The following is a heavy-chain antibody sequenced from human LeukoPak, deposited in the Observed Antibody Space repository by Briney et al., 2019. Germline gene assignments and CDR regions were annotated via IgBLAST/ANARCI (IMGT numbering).Heavy chain of an antibody. CDR3: AKEILYCSSTTCYFYFDY. D-gene: IGHD2-2*01. CDR2: ISASGGNT. Sequence: GGSLRLSCAASGFTFSNYAMSWVRQAPGKGLDWVSGISASGGNTYYADSVRGRFTISRDNSKNTLYLQMNSLRAEDTALYYCAKEILYCSSTTCYFYFDYWGQGTLVTVSS. J-gene: IGHJ4*02. V-gene: IGHV3-23*01. CDR1: GFTFSNYA.